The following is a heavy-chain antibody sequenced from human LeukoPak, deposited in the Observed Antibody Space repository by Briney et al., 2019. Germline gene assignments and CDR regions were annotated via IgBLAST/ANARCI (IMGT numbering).Heavy chain of an antibody. J-gene: IGHJ4*02. CDR3: ARDRSGYCSSISCYWGSFDY. CDR1: GFTFSSYA. D-gene: IGHD2-2*01. Sequence: GRSLRLSCAASGFTFSSYAMHWVRQAPGKGLEWVAVISSDGSSRYYADSVKGRFTISRDNSKDTLYLQMNSLRAEDTAVYYCARDRSGYCSSISCYWGSFDYWGQGTLVTVSS. CDR2: ISSDGSSR. V-gene: IGHV3-30-3*01.